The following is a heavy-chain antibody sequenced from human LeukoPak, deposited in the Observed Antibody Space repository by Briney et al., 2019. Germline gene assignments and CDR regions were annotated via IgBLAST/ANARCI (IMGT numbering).Heavy chain of an antibody. Sequence: PGGSLRLSCAASGFTFSDYYMSWIRQAPGKGLEWVSYISTSGSTIFYADSVRGRFTISRDNSKNTLYLQMNSLRAEDTAVYYCARDPYDSSGYKDHWGQGTLVTVSS. V-gene: IGHV3-11*04. J-gene: IGHJ4*02. CDR2: ISTSGSTI. CDR3: ARDPYDSSGYKDH. CDR1: GFTFSDYY. D-gene: IGHD3-22*01.